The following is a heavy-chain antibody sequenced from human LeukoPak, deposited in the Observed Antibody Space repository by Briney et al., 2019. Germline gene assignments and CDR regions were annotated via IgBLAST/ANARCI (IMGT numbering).Heavy chain of an antibody. D-gene: IGHD3-10*01. CDR1: GASINSGSYY. V-gene: IGHV4-61*02. Sequence: PSQTLSLTCTVSGASINSGSYYWTWIRRPAGKGLEWIGRIYTSGSTNYNPSLKSRVAISLDTSKNHFSLKLDSVTAADTAVYYCARLYYYGSGSYPYFDYWGQGTLVTVSS. J-gene: IGHJ4*02. CDR3: ARLYYYGSGSYPYFDY. CDR2: IYTSGST.